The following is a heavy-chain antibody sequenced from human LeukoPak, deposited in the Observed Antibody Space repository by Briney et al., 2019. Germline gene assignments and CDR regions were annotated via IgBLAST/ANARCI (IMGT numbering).Heavy chain of an antibody. V-gene: IGHV3-11*04. Sequence: GGSLRLSCAASGFTFSDYYMSWIRQAPGKGLEWVSYISSSGSTIYYADSVKGRFTISRDNAKNSLYLQMNSLRAEDTAVYYCARDECGGDCAKPMLFDIWGQGTMVTVSS. CDR1: GFTFSDYY. D-gene: IGHD2-21*02. CDR2: ISSSGSTI. J-gene: IGHJ3*02. CDR3: ARDECGGDCAKPMLFDI.